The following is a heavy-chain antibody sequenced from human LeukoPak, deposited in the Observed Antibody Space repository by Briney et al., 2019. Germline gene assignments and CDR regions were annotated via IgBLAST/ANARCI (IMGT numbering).Heavy chain of an antibody. Sequence: GGSLRLSCAASGFTFSSYWMSWVRQAPGKGLEWVANIKQDGSERSYVDSVKGRFTISRDNAKNSLYLQMNSLRAEDTAVYYCARGGGVVVTPGRNWFDPWGQGTLVTVSS. CDR1: GFTFSSYW. D-gene: IGHD3-22*01. V-gene: IGHV3-7*03. CDR3: ARGGGVVVTPGRNWFDP. J-gene: IGHJ5*02. CDR2: IKQDGSER.